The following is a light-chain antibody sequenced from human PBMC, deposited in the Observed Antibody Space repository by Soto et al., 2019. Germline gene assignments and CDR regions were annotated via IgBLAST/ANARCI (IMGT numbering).Light chain of an antibody. CDR2: EGS. Sequence: QSVLTQPASVSGSLGQSITISCTGISSDVGSYNTVSWYQQHPGKAPKLLIYEGSKRPSGVSDRFSGSKSGNTASLTISGLQAEDEADYHCCSYAGSSAAVFGGGTKLTVL. J-gene: IGLJ3*02. V-gene: IGLV2-23*01. CDR3: CSYAGSSAAV. CDR1: SSDVGSYNT.